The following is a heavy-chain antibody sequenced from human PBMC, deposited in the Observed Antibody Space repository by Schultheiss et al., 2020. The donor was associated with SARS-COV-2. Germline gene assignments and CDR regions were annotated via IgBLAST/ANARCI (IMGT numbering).Heavy chain of an antibody. J-gene: IGHJ5*02. Sequence: GGSLRLSCAASGFTVSSNYMSWVRQAPGKGLEWVSVVYSSGSAYYADSVKGRFTISRDNSKNTVYLQMNSLRAEDTAVYYCARDPPESTPDPWGQGTLVTVSS. CDR1: GFTVSSNY. CDR2: VYSSGSA. V-gene: IGHV3-66*01. CDR3: ARDPPESTPDP. D-gene: IGHD1-14*01.